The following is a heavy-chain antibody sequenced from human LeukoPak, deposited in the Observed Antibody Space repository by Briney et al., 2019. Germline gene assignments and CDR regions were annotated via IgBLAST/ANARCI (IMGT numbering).Heavy chain of an antibody. V-gene: IGHV4-59*08. J-gene: IGHJ4*02. D-gene: IGHD6-19*01. CDR3: ARNGGGWFFDY. Sequence: SETLSLTCTVSGGSISSYYWSWIRQPPGKGLEWIGYNYDSGSTNYNPSLKSRVTISVDTSKNQFSLKLSSVTAADTAVYYCARNGGGWFFDYWGQGTLVTVSS. CDR2: NYDSGST. CDR1: GGSISSYY.